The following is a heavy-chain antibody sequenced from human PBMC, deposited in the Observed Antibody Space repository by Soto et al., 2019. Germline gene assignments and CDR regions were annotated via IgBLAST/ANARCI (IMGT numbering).Heavy chain of an antibody. CDR1: GGTFSSYA. Sequence: ASVKVSCKASGGTFSSYAISCVRQAPGQGLEWMGGIIPIFGTANYAQKFQGRVTITADESTSTAYMELSSLRSEDTAVYYCARGRTGGRDGYNNWGQGTLVTVSS. V-gene: IGHV1-69*13. J-gene: IGHJ4*02. D-gene: IGHD5-12*01. CDR2: IIPIFGTA. CDR3: ARGRTGGRDGYNN.